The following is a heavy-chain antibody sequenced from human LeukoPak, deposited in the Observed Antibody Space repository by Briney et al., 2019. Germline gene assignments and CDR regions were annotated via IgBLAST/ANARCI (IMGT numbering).Heavy chain of an antibody. CDR1: GFTFSSST. V-gene: IGHV4-34*01. J-gene: IGHJ4*02. CDR3: ARVGRDGYNFHY. CDR2: INHSGST. Sequence: GSLRLSCAASGFTFSSSTMNWVRQPPGKGLEWIGEINHSGSTNYNPSLKSRVTISVDTSKNQFSLKLSSVTAADTAVYYCARVGRDGYNFHYWGQGTLVTVSS. D-gene: IGHD5-24*01.